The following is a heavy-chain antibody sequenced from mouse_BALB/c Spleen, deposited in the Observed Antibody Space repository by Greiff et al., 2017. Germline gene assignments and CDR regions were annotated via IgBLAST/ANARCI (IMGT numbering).Heavy chain of an antibody. V-gene: IGHV5-17*02. D-gene: IGHD1-3*01. J-gene: IGHJ2*01. CDR3: ARKLWDYFDY. Sequence: EVMLVESGGGLVQPGGSRKLSCAASGFTFSSFGMHWVRQAPEKGLEWVAYISSGSSTIYYADTVKGRFTISRDNPKNTLFLQMTSLRSEDTAMYYCARKLWDYFDYWGQGTTLTVSS. CDR2: ISSGSSTI. CDR1: GFTFSSFG.